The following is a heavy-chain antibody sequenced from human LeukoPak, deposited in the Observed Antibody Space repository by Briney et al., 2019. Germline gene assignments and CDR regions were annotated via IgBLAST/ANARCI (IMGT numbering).Heavy chain of an antibody. CDR1: GFIFRSYW. CDR2: VNNDGTGT. J-gene: IGHJ3*01. D-gene: IGHD2-15*01. Sequence: PGGSLRLSCAASGFIFRSYWMSWVRHAPGKGLVWVSRVNNDGTGTTFADSVKGRFTISRDNAKNTLYLQMNSLRAEDTAVYYCARGGAYHAFDVWGQGTKVTVSS. V-gene: IGHV3-74*01. CDR3: ARGGAYHAFDV.